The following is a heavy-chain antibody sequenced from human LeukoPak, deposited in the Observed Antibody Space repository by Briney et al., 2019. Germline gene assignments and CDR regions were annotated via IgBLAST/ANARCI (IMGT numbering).Heavy chain of an antibody. CDR3: AREKTLYDILTGYPYYYYYYMDV. D-gene: IGHD3-9*01. CDR1: GYTFTGYY. V-gene: IGHV1-8*02. CDR2: MNPNSGNT. J-gene: IGHJ6*03. Sequence: GASVKVSCKASGYTFTGYYMHWVRQATGQGLEWMGWMNPNSGNTGYAQKFQGRVTMTRNTSISTAYMELSSLRSEDTAVYYCAREKTLYDILTGYPYYYYYYMDVWGKGTTVTVSS.